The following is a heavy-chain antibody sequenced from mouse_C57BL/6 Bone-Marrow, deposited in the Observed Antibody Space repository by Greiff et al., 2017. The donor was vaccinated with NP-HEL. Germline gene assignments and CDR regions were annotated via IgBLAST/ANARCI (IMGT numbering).Heavy chain of an antibody. CDR1: GYTFTDHT. D-gene: IGHD1-1*01. Sequence: QVHVKQSDAELVKPGASVKISCKVSGYTFTDHTIHWMKQRPEQGLEWIGYIYPRDGSTKYNEKFKGKATLTADKSSSTAYMQLNSLTSEDSAVYFCARWATVVARGNYFDYWGQGTTLTVSS. CDR3: ARWATVVARGNYFDY. J-gene: IGHJ2*01. V-gene: IGHV1-78*01. CDR2: IYPRDGST.